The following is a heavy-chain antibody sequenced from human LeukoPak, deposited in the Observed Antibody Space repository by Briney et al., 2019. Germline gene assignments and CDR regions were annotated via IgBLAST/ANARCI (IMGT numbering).Heavy chain of an antibody. CDR3: ARTSASGGTYFDY. Sequence: TQTLSLTCTVSGGXITTGEYFWSWIRQHPGKGLEWIGYISYSGTTSYNPSLKSRVTISADTSENQFSLKLSSVTAADTAVYYCARTSASGGTYFDYWGQGTLVTVSS. V-gene: IGHV4-31*03. J-gene: IGHJ4*02. D-gene: IGHD1-26*01. CDR2: ISYSGTT. CDR1: GGXITTGEYF.